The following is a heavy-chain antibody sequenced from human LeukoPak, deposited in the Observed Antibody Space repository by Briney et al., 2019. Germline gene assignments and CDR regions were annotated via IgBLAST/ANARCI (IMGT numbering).Heavy chain of an antibody. CDR2: IYSGGST. CDR3: ARGYGDYDILTGYDY. Sequence: GGSLRLSCAASGFTVSSNYMSWVRQAPGKGLEWVSVIYSGGSTYYADSVKGRFTISRDNSKNTLYLQMNSLRAEDTAVYYCARGYGDYDILTGYDYWGQGALVTVSS. D-gene: IGHD3-9*01. J-gene: IGHJ4*02. CDR1: GFTVSSNY. V-gene: IGHV3-53*01.